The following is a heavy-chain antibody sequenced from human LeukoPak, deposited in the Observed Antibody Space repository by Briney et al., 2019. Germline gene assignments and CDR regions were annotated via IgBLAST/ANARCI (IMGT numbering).Heavy chain of an antibody. CDR3: AKDGPGIAAAGTRGGYFDY. Sequence: PGGSLRLSCAASGFTFSSYAMSWVRQAPGKGLEWVSAISGSGGSTYYADSVKGRFTISRDNSKNTLYLQMNSLRAEDTAVYYCAKDGPGIAAAGTRGGYFDYWGQGTLVTVSS. CDR1: GFTFSSYA. J-gene: IGHJ4*02. V-gene: IGHV3-23*01. D-gene: IGHD6-13*01. CDR2: ISGSGGST.